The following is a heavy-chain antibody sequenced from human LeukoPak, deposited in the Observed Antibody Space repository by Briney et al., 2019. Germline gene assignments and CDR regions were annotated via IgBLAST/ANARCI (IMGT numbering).Heavy chain of an antibody. V-gene: IGHV3-23*01. CDR3: AHQVPPNDEFFDH. CDR2: ISNTGRAT. CDR1: GFTFSSYS. J-gene: IGHJ5*02. Sequence: PEGSLRLSCVASGFTFSSYSMHWVRQAPGEGLEWLSGISNTGRATDYTDSIKGRFTISRDNSKNTVFLQMNSLRAEDTAEYFCAHQVPPNDEFFDHWGQGTLVTVSS.